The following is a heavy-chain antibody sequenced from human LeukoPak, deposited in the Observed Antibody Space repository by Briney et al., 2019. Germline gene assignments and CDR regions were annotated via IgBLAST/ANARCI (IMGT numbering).Heavy chain of an antibody. Sequence: ETLSLTCTVSGGSISSSSYYWGWIRQPPGKGLEWVANIKQDGSEKYYVDSVKGRFTISRDNAKNSLYLQMNSLRAEDTAVYYCATDTAISRGAFDIWGQGTMVTVSS. CDR2: IKQDGSEK. V-gene: IGHV3-7*04. CDR1: GGSISSSSYY. D-gene: IGHD5-18*01. CDR3: ATDTAISRGAFDI. J-gene: IGHJ3*02.